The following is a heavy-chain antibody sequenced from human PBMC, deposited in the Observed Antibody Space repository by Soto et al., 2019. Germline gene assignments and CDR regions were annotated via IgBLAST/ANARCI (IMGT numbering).Heavy chain of an antibody. J-gene: IGHJ6*02. V-gene: IGHV4-59*08. Sequence: PSETLSLTCTVSGGSISSYYWSWIRQPPGKGLEWIGYIYYSGSTHYNPSLKSRVTISVDTSKNQFSLKLSSVTAADTAVYYCARHPSRRYYDSSGYYYPLVYGMDVWGQGTTVTVSS. CDR1: GGSISSYY. CDR3: ARHPSRRYYDSSGYYYPLVYGMDV. CDR2: IYYSGST. D-gene: IGHD3-22*01.